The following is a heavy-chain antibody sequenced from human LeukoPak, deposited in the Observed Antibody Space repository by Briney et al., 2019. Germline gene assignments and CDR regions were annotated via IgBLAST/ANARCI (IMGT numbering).Heavy chain of an antibody. Sequence: GGSLRLSCAASGFTVSSNYMSWVRQAPGKGLEWVSVIYSGGSTYYADSVKGRFTISRDNSKNTLYLQMNSLRAEDTAVYYCAKGYYDSSGYYAFDPWGQGTLVTVSS. CDR3: AKGYYDSSGYYAFDP. CDR1: GFTVSSNY. CDR2: IYSGGST. V-gene: IGHV3-53*01. D-gene: IGHD3-22*01. J-gene: IGHJ5*02.